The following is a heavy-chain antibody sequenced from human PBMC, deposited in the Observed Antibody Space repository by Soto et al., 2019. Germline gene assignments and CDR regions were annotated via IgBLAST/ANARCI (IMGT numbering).Heavy chain of an antibody. D-gene: IGHD3-22*01. CDR3: ARYYYDSSGYYYGYFDL. Sequence: PGGSLRLSCAAAGFTFRSYEMNWVRQAPGKGLEWVSYISSSGSTIYYADSVKGRFTISRDNAKNSLYLQMNSLRAEDTAVYYCARYYYDSSGYYYGYFDLWGRGTLVTVSS. J-gene: IGHJ2*01. CDR1: GFTFRSYE. V-gene: IGHV3-48*03. CDR2: ISSSGSTI.